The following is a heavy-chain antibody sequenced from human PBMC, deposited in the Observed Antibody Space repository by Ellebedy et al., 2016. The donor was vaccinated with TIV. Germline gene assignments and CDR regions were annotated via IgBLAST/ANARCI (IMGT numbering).Heavy chain of an antibody. J-gene: IGHJ4*02. V-gene: IGHV3-48*01. CDR3: ARDYEQWLGSFDN. D-gene: IGHD6-19*01. Sequence: GESLKISXVGSGFTFSGYSMDWIRQAPGKGLEWVSHISASSAAVYYADSVKGRFTISRDNAKNSVYLQMNSLRAEDTAVYYCARDYEQWLGSFDNWGQGTLVSVSS. CDR1: GFTFSGYS. CDR2: ISASSAAV.